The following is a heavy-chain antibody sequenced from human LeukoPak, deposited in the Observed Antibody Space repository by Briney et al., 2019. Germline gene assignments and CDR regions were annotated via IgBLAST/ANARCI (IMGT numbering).Heavy chain of an antibody. J-gene: IGHJ4*02. V-gene: IGHV3-74*01. CDR1: GITFSSYW. CDR2: IKSDGSST. D-gene: IGHD1-26*01. Sequence: AGGSLRLSCAASGITFSSYWMHWVRQAPGKGLVWVSLIKSDGSSTSYADSVKGRFTISRDNAENTLYLQMNSLRAEDTAVYYCAMPYSGSYYSYWGQGTLVTVSS. CDR3: AMPYSGSYYSY.